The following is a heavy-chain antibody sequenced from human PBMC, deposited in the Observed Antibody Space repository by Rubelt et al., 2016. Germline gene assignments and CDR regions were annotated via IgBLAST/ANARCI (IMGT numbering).Heavy chain of an antibody. CDR2: IYYSGST. CDR1: GGSISNYH. CDR3: ARWDVDYLDY. V-gene: IGHV4-59*01. Sequence: QLQLQESGPGLVKPSETLSLTCTVSGGSISNYHWSWIRQHPGRGLEWIGYIYYSGSTHYNPSLMSRVPMSVATSKNQFTLRLRSVTAADTAVYYCARWDVDYLDYWGQGTLVTVSS. D-gene: IGHD1-26*01. J-gene: IGHJ4*01.